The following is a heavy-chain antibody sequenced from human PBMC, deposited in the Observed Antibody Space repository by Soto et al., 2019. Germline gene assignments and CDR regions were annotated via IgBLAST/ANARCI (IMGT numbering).Heavy chain of an antibody. CDR3: AREFAPGSPNYDY. D-gene: IGHD3-10*01. CDR1: GFTFSNFA. Sequence: GRSLRLSCAASGFTFSNFAMSWVRQAPGKGLEWVSTFTRSGNTYYADSVKGRFTISRDNSKNTLYLQMDSLRAEDTAVYYCAREFAPGSPNYDYWGLGTLVTVSS. V-gene: IGHV3-23*01. J-gene: IGHJ4*02. CDR2: FTRSGNT.